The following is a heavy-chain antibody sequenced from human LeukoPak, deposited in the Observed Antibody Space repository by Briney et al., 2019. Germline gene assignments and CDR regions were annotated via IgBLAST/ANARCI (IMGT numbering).Heavy chain of an antibody. Sequence: SETLSLTCTVSGGSVSSGSYYWSWIRQPPGKGLEWIGYIYYSGSTNYNPSLKSRVTISVDTSKNQFSLKLSSVTAADTAVYYCARDRGHVGATDYWGQGTLVTVSS. CDR2: IYYSGST. CDR3: ARDRGHVGATDY. J-gene: IGHJ4*02. D-gene: IGHD1-26*01. V-gene: IGHV4-61*01. CDR1: GGSVSSGSYY.